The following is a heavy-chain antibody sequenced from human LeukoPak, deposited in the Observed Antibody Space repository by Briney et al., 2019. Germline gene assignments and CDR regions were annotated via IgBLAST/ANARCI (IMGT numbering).Heavy chain of an antibody. D-gene: IGHD2-2*02. J-gene: IGHJ6*03. V-gene: IGHV1-8*03. CDR1: GYTFTSYD. CDR2: MNPNSGNT. Sequence: ASVKVSCKASGYTFTSYDINWVRQATGQGLEWMGWMNPNSGNTGYAQKFQGRVTITRNTSISTAYMELSSLRSEDTAVYYCARGRKERYCSSTSCYTRDLYYYYMDVWGKGTTVTVSS. CDR3: ARGRKERYCSSTSCYTRDLYYYYMDV.